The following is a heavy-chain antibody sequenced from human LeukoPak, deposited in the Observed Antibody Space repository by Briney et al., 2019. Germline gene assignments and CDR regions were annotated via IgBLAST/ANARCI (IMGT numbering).Heavy chain of an antibody. CDR3: ARDLVVVPAATPPTLGAFDI. CDR1: GGSISSYY. D-gene: IGHD2-2*02. Sequence: SETLSLTCTVSGGSISSYYWSWIRQPAGKGLEWIGLIYTSGSTNYNPSLKSRVTMSVDTSKNQFSLKLSSVTAADTAVYYCARDLVVVPAATPPTLGAFDIWGQGTMVTVSS. J-gene: IGHJ3*02. CDR2: IYTSGST. V-gene: IGHV4-4*07.